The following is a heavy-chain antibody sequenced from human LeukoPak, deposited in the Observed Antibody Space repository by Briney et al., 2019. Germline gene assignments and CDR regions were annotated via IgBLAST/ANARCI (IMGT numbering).Heavy chain of an antibody. Sequence: GGSLRLSCAASGSTFSSYSMNWVRQAPGKGLEWVSSISSSSSYINYADSVKGRFTISRDNAKNSLYLQMNSLRAEDTAVYYCARARTTVTKAFDIWGQGTMVTVSS. D-gene: IGHD4-17*01. J-gene: IGHJ3*02. CDR1: GSTFSSYS. V-gene: IGHV3-21*01. CDR3: ARARTTVTKAFDI. CDR2: ISSSSSYI.